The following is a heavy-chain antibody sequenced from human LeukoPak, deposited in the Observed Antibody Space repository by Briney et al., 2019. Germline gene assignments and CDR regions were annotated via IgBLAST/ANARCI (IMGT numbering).Heavy chain of an antibody. CDR3: ARIRAWGSTYYYGMDV. J-gene: IGHJ6*02. D-gene: IGHD7-27*01. CDR1: GFTLSDYY. CDR2: IKQDGSEK. Sequence: GGSLRLSCAASGFTLSDYYMSWIRQAPGKGLEWVANIKQDGSEKYYVDSVKGRFTISRDNAKNSLYLQMNSLRAEDTAVYYCARIRAWGSTYYYGMDVWGQGTTVTVSS. V-gene: IGHV3-7*01.